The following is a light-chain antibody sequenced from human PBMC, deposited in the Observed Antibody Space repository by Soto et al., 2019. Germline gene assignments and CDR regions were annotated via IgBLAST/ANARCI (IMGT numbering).Light chain of an antibody. V-gene: IGLV1-40*01. CDR2: NNT. CDR1: NSNIGAGYD. J-gene: IGLJ2*01. Sequence: QSVLTQPPSVSGAPGQRVTISCTGTNSNIGAGYDVHWYQHFPGTAPRLLIYNNTNRPSGVPDRFSGSKSGTSASLAITGLQAEDEADYYRQSYDSNFLTMIFGVGTKLTVL. CDR3: QSYDSNFLTMI.